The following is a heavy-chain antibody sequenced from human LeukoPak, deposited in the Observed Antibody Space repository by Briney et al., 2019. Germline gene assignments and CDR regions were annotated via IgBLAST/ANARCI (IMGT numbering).Heavy chain of an antibody. CDR3: ARGNSYGYVGYFDY. CDR2: IIPIFGTA. CDR1: GYTFTSYG. D-gene: IGHD5-18*01. V-gene: IGHV1-69*05. J-gene: IGHJ4*02. Sequence: ASVKVSCKASGYTFTSYGISWVRQAPGQGLEWMGGIIPIFGTANYAQKFQGRVTITTDESTSTAYMELSSLRSEDTAVYYCARGNSYGYVGYFDYWGQGTLVTVSS.